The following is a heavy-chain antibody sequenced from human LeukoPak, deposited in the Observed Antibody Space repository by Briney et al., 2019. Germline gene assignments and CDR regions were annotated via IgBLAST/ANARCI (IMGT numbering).Heavy chain of an antibody. J-gene: IGHJ4*02. CDR3: ARGRAEDSGYDA. D-gene: IGHD5-12*01. CDR2: SDPKSGAT. V-gene: IGHV1-2*02. Sequence: ASVKVSCKASGYTFTSYYIHWLRQAPGQRFEWMGWSDPKSGATKYEHFQGRVTMTRDTSISTAYMELSRLTSDDTAVYYCARGRAEDSGYDAWGQGTLVTVSS. CDR1: GYTFTSYY.